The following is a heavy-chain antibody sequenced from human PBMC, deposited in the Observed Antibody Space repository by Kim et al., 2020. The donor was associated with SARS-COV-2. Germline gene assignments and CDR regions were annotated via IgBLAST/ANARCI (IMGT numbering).Heavy chain of an antibody. CDR3: AREATVTTDAFDI. Sequence: GGSLRLSCAASGFTFRSHEMNWVRQAPGKGLEWMSYINAGGSIRYYEDSLKGRVTISRDNAKNSLYLQMNSLRAEDTAVYYCAREATVTTDAFDIWGLGTLVTVSS. J-gene: IGHJ3*02. CDR2: INAGGSIR. D-gene: IGHD4-17*01. V-gene: IGHV3-48*03. CDR1: GFTFRSHE.